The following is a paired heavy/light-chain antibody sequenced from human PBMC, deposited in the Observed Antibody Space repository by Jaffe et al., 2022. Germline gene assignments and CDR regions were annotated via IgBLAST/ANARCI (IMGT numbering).Light chain of an antibody. CDR2: ENN. V-gene: IGLV1-51*02. CDR1: SSNIGNNY. J-gene: IGLJ3*02. CDR3: GTWDSSLRRKWV. Sequence: QSVLTQPPSVSAAPGQKVTISCSGSSSNIGNNYVSWYQQLPGTAPKLLIYENNKRPSGIPDRFSGSKSGTSATLGITGLQTGDEADYYCGTWDSSLRRKWVFGGGTKLTVL.
Heavy chain of an antibody. J-gene: IGHJ4*02. D-gene: IGHD3-9*01. Sequence: EVQLVESGGGLVKPGGSLRLSCAASGFTFSNAWMSWVRQAPGKGLEWVGRIKSKTDGGTTDYAAPVKGRFTISRDDSKNTLYLQMNSLKTEDTAVYYCTTGQNYDILTGYYLNFDYWGQGTLVTVSS. CDR1: GFTFSNAW. V-gene: IGHV3-15*01. CDR2: IKSKTDGGTT. CDR3: TTGQNYDILTGYYLNFDY.